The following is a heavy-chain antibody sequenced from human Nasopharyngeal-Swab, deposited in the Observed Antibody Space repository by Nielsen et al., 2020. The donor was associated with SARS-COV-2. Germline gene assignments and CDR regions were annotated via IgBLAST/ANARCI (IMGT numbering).Heavy chain of an antibody. Sequence: GGSLRLSCAASGFTFSGSAMHWVRQASGKGLEWVGRIRSKANSYATAYAASVKGRFTISRDDSKNTAYLQMNSLKTEDTAVYYCTRPNYDMLTGWNFDYWGQGTLVTVSS. D-gene: IGHD3-9*01. CDR1: GFTFSGSA. CDR2: IRSKANSYAT. V-gene: IGHV3-73*01. J-gene: IGHJ4*02. CDR3: TRPNYDMLTGWNFDY.